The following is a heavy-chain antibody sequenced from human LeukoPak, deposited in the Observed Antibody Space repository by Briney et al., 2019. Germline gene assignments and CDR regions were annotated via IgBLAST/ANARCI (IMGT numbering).Heavy chain of an antibody. Sequence: ASVKLSCKVSGYTLTELSMHWVRQAPGKGLEWMGGFDPEDGETIYAQKFQGRVTMTEDTSTDTAYMELSSLRSEDTAVYYCARRIRGHDAFDIWGHGTMVTVSS. V-gene: IGHV1-24*01. CDR2: FDPEDGET. CDR1: GYTLTELS. CDR3: ARRIRGHDAFDI. J-gene: IGHJ3*02.